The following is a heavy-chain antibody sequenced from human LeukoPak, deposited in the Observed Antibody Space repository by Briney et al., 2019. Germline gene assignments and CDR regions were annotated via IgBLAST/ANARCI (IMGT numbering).Heavy chain of an antibody. Sequence: SETLSLTCTVSGGSISTYYWSWIRQPPGKGLEWIGYIFYSGITNYNPSLKSRVTISLDTSKNQFSLKLSSVTAADTAVCYCARTKSNGAFDIWGQGTMVTVSS. V-gene: IGHV4-59*01. CDR1: GGSISTYY. CDR3: ARTKSNGAFDI. CDR2: IFYSGIT. D-gene: IGHD4/OR15-4a*01. J-gene: IGHJ3*02.